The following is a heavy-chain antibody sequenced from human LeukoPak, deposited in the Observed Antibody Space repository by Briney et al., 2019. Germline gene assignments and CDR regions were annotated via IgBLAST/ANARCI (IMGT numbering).Heavy chain of an antibody. CDR2: IIPIFGTA. J-gene: IGHJ6*03. D-gene: IGHD5-18*01. CDR3: ARVKWEAYSYDTYYYYYYMDV. CDR1: GGTLSSYA. Sequence: SVKVSCKASGGTLSSYAISWVRQAPGQGLEWMGGIIPIFGTANYAQKFQGRVTITTDESTSTAYMELSSLRSEDTAVYYCARVKWEAYSYDTYYYYYYMDVWGKGTTVTVSS. V-gene: IGHV1-69*05.